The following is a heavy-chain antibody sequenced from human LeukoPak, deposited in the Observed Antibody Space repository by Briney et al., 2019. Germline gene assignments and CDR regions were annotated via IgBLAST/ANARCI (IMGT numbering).Heavy chain of an antibody. Sequence: GGSLRLSCAASGFTFDDYAMHWVGQAPGKGLEWVSGISWNSGSIGYADSVKGRFTIFRDNAKNSLYLQMNSLRAEDMALYYCAKDSEQLVVAYYFDYWGQGTLVTVSS. CDR1: GFTFDDYA. CDR3: AKDSEQLVVAYYFDY. CDR2: ISWNSGSI. D-gene: IGHD6-6*01. J-gene: IGHJ4*02. V-gene: IGHV3-9*03.